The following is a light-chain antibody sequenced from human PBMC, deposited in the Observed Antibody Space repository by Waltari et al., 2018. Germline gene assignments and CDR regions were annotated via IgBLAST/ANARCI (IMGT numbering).Light chain of an antibody. V-gene: IGLV2-14*03. CDR3: SSYIGSSTLEL. Sequence: QSALTQPASVSGSPGQSITIPCTGTSSDVGDHNYVSWYQQHPGKAPKLMIYDVSNRPSGVSNRFSGSKSGNTASLTISGLQAEDEADYYCSSYIGSSTLELFGGGTSLTVL. J-gene: IGLJ2*01. CDR1: SSDVGDHNY. CDR2: DVS.